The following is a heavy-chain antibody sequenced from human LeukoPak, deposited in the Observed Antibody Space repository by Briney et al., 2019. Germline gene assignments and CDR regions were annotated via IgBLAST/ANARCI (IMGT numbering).Heavy chain of an antibody. Sequence: GGSLRLSCAASGFTVSSHDMSWVRQAPGKGLEWVSDIYMGGNTFYVDSVKGRFTISRHTSKNTLYLQMNSLRPEDTALYYCVRVGHEVAYTRGYLDYWGQGTLVTVSS. J-gene: IGHJ4*02. CDR1: GFTVSSHD. CDR3: VRVGHEVAYTRGYLDY. D-gene: IGHD3-16*01. V-gene: IGHV3-53*04. CDR2: IYMGGNT.